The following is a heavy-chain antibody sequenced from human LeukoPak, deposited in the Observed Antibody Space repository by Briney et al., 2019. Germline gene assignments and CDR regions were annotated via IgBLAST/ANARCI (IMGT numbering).Heavy chain of an antibody. CDR2: IYYSGST. CDR3: AKSPGSTVPTE. CDR1: GGSISSYY. Sequence: PSETLSLTCTVSGGSISSYYWSWIRQPPGKGLEWIGYIYYSGSTNYNPSLESRVTISVDTSKNQFSLKLSSVTAADTAIYYCAKSPGSTVPTEWGQGTLVTVSS. D-gene: IGHD3-10*01. J-gene: IGHJ4*02. V-gene: IGHV4-59*01.